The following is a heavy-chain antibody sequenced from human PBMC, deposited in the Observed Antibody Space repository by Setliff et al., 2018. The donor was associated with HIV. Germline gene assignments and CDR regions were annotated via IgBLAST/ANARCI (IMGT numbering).Heavy chain of an antibody. Sequence: LSLTCTVSGGSISSGGYYWSWIRQHPGKGLEWIGYIYYSGSTYCNPSLKSRVTISVDTSKNQFSLKLSSVTAADTAVYYCARTSAAGTGYYMDVWGKGTTVTVSS. V-gene: IGHV4-31*03. J-gene: IGHJ6*03. D-gene: IGHD6-13*01. CDR2: IYYSGST. CDR1: GGSISSGGYY. CDR3: ARTSAAGTGYYMDV.